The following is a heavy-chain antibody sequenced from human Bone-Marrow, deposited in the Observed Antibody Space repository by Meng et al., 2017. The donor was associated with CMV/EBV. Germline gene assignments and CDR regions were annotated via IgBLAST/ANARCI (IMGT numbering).Heavy chain of an antibody. Sequence: EVQVLESGGGLVQPGGYLRLSCAASGFPFSSYAMTWVRQAPGKGLEWLSVISVSGGTYYADSVKGRFTISRDNSKNTLFLQMNSLGAEDTAIYYCARDWFEDYWGQGTLVTVSS. J-gene: IGHJ4*02. V-gene: IGHV3-23*01. CDR3: ARDWFEDY. D-gene: IGHD3-10*01. CDR1: GFPFSSYA. CDR2: ISVSGGT.